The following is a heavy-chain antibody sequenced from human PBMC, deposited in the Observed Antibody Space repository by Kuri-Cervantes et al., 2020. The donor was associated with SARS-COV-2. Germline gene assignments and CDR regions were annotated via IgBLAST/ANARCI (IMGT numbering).Heavy chain of an antibody. CDR1: GCTFSSYA. Sequence: SVKVSCKASGCTFSSYAISWVRQAPGQGLEWMGGIIPIFGTANYAQKFQGRVTITTDESTSTAYMELSSLRSEDTAVYYCARAVDYMNAFDIWGQGTMVTVSS. J-gene: IGHJ3*02. CDR2: IIPIFGTA. V-gene: IGHV1-69*05. CDR3: ARAVDYMNAFDI. D-gene: IGHD4-11*01.